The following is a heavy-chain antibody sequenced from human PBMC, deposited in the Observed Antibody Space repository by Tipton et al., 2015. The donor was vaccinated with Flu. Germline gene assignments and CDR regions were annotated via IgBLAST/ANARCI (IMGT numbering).Heavy chain of an antibody. D-gene: IGHD3-16*02. J-gene: IGHJ4*02. CDR2: IYHNGNT. CDR1: GFTFSRYA. V-gene: IGHV4-59*01. Sequence: SGFTFSRYAMSWVRQAPGKGLEWIAYIYHNGNTNYNPSLKSRVIISVDTSNNQFSLRLSSVTAADSAVYYCATGRRTYRYSTFNYWGQGTLVTVAS. CDR3: ATGRRTYRYSTFNY.